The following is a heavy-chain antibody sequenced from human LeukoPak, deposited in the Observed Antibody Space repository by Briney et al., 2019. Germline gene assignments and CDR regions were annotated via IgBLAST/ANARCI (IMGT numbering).Heavy chain of an antibody. CDR3: ARGLSMDTNVEIDH. J-gene: IGHJ5*02. Sequence: GASVEVSCKASGYTFTSYGISWVRQAPGQGLEWMGWISPYNGNTKYAQKLQGRLTMTTDTSASTAYMELRSLRSDDTAVYYCARGLSMDTNVEIDHWGQGTLVTVSS. V-gene: IGHV1-18*01. CDR2: ISPYNGNT. CDR1: GYTFTSYG. D-gene: IGHD4/OR15-4a*01.